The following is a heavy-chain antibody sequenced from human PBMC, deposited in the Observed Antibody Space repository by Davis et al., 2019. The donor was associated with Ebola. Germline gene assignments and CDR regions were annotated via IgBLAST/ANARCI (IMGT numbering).Heavy chain of an antibody. CDR3: ARGQAAGTVDAFDI. V-gene: IGHV7-4-1*02. D-gene: IGHD6-13*01. Sequence: ASVKVSCKASGGTFSSYAISWVRQAPGQGLEWMGWINTNTGNPTYAQGFTGRFVFSLDTSVSKAYLQISSLKAEDTAVYYCARGQAAGTVDAFDIWGQGTMVTVSS. CDR2: INTNTGNP. J-gene: IGHJ3*02. CDR1: GGTFSSYA.